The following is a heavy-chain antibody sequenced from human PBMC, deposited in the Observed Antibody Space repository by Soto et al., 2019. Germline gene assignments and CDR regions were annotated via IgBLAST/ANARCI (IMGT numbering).Heavy chain of an antibody. CDR3: ATSNCNFFDD. CDR2: IWNDSSNK. CDR1: GFSFSSYG. V-gene: IGHV3-33*03. Sequence: GGSLRLSCAASGFSFSSYGMHWVRQAPGKGLEWVAVIWNDSSNKLYPDSVRGRFNISRDNSKSTLFLQMNSLRAEDNAVYYCATSNCNFFDDWGQGALVTVSS. J-gene: IGHJ4*02. D-gene: IGHD4-4*01.